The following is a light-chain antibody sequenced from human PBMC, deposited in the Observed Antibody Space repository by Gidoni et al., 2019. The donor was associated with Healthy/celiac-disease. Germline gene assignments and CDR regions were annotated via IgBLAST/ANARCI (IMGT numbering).Light chain of an antibody. V-gene: IGLV3-21*03. CDR1: NIGSKR. J-gene: IGLJ3*02. CDR3: QVWDSSSDHREV. Sequence: SYVLTQPPSVSVALGKTARITCGGNNIGSKRVHWYQQKPGQAPVLVVYDDSDRPSGIPERFSGSNSGNTATLTISRVEAGDEADYYCQVWDSSSDHREVFGGGTKLTVL. CDR2: DDS.